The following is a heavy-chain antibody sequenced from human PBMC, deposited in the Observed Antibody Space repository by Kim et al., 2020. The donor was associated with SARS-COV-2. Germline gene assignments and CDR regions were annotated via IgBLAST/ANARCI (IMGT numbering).Heavy chain of an antibody. CDR3: ARVRYYDSSGRYYFDY. V-gene: IGHV1-2*02. D-gene: IGHD3-22*01. Sequence: NYAQKFQGRVTMTRDTSISTAYMELSRLRSDDTAVYYCARVRYYDSSGRYYFDYWGQGTLVTVSS. J-gene: IGHJ4*02.